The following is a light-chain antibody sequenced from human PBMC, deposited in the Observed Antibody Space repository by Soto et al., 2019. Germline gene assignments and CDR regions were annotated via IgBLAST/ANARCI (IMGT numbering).Light chain of an antibody. CDR2: EAS. Sequence: QSALTQPASVSGSPGQSITISCTGTSSDIGSYNLVSWYQHHPGKAPKLIIFEASERPSGVSNRFSGSRSGNTASLTISGLQAEDEAHYYCCSYAGSNSYVVIGGGTQLTVL. CDR3: CSYAGSNSYVV. CDR1: SSDIGSYNL. J-gene: IGLJ2*01. V-gene: IGLV2-23*01.